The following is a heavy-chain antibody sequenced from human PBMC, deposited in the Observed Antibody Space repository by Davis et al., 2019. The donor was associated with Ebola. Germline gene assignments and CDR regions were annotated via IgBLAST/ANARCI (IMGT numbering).Heavy chain of an antibody. CDR2: IWYDGSNK. D-gene: IGHD2-2*02. V-gene: IGHV3-33*08. Sequence: GESLKISCAASGFTFSSYGMHWVRQAPGKGLEWVAVIWYDGSNKYYADSVKGRFTISRDNSKNTLYLQMNSLRAEDTAVYYCARVKGGPAAIVAYYYYGMDVWGQGTTVTVSS. CDR1: GFTFSSYG. CDR3: ARVKGGPAAIVAYYYYGMDV. J-gene: IGHJ6*02.